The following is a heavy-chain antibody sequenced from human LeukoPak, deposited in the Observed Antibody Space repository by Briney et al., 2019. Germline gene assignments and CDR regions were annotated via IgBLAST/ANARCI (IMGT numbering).Heavy chain of an antibody. CDR3: ARDGGRSYSDY. CDR1: GYSICSGYY. CDR2: VYHSGSAH. V-gene: IGHV4-38-2*02. D-gene: IGHD3-16*01. J-gene: IGHJ4*02. Sequence: SETLSLTCAVSGYSICSGYYWGWIRQPPGKGLEWIGSVYHSGSAHYYNPSLKSRITISLDTSKNQFSLKLSSVTAADTAVYFCARDGGRSYSDYWGQGTLVTVSS.